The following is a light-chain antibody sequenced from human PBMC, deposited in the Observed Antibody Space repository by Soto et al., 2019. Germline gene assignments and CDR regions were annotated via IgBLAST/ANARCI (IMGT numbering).Light chain of an antibody. V-gene: IGKV3-15*01. J-gene: IGKJ1*01. CDR2: GAS. CDR1: QIVSNS. CDR3: QQGSNWSRT. Sequence: EIVMTQSPATLSVSPGERVTLSCRASQIVSNSLAWYQQRPGQPPRLLIYGASTRAAGISGRFSGSGSGTEFTLTISSLRTEELGVYYCQQGSNWSRTFGQGTKVDIK.